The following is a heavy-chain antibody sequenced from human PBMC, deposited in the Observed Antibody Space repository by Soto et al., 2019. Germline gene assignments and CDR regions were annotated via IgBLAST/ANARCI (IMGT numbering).Heavy chain of an antibody. Sequence: QVQLVQSGAALRKPGSAVKLSCKASGGTFSNSPISWVRQIPGQGPEWMGRIIPSPARTIYSRKFRGRVTLTADKSTQKGHMKLSSLTTEDSGVYYCARDQVGASSFDYWGQGTRVTVSS. V-gene: IGHV1-69*08. CDR2: IIPSPART. CDR1: GGTFSNSP. CDR3: ARDQVGASSFDY. D-gene: IGHD1-26*01. J-gene: IGHJ4*02.